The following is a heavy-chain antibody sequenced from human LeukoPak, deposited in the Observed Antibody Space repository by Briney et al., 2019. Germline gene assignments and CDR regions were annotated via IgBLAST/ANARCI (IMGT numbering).Heavy chain of an antibody. J-gene: IGHJ4*02. D-gene: IGHD6-19*01. CDR2: ISYDGSNR. V-gene: IGHV3-30*18. CDR1: GFTFSSYG. Sequence: SGRSLRLSCVASGFTFSSYGMHWVRQAPGKGLEWEAFISYDGSNRYYVDPVKGRFTISRDNSKNTLYLQMNSLRPEDTAVYYCAKVRGPGEVSGWYYFDSWGQGTLVTVSS. CDR3: AKVRGPGEVSGWYYFDS.